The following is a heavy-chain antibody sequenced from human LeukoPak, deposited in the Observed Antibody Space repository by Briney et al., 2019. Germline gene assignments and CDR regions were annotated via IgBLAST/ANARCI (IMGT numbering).Heavy chain of an antibody. CDR3: ARATYFGVVVTATSDY. V-gene: IGHV3-48*01. J-gene: IGHJ4*02. CDR2: ISSSSSTI. Sequence: GGSLRLSCAASGLTFSSYSMNWVRQAPGKGLEWVSYISSSSSTIYYADSVKGRFTISRDNAKNSLYLQMNSLRAEDTAVYYCARATYFGVVVTATSDYWGQGTLVTVSS. CDR1: GLTFSSYS. D-gene: IGHD2-21*02.